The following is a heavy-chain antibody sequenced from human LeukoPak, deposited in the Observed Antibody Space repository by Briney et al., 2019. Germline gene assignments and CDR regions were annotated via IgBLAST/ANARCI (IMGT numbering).Heavy chain of an antibody. Sequence: LETLSLTCAVYGGSFSDYYWSWIRQPPGKGLEWIGEINHSGSTNYNSSLKSRVTISVDTSKNQFSLKLSSVTAADTAVYYCARFGRKMTAVKRGPNWFDPWGQGTLVTVSS. CDR3: ARFGRKMTAVKRGPNWFDP. CDR2: INHSGST. J-gene: IGHJ5*02. V-gene: IGHV4-34*01. CDR1: GGSFSDYY. D-gene: IGHD4-17*01.